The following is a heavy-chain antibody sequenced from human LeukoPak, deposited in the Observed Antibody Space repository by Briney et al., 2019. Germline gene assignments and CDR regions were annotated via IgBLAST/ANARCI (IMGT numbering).Heavy chain of an antibody. CDR3: AKDSRYRAGEFDP. CDR1: GGSISSSSYY. Sequence: PSETLSLTCTVSGGSISSSSYYWGWIRQPPGKGLEWVSAISGSGGSTYYADSVKGRFTISRDNSKNTLYLQMNSLRAEDTAVYYCAKDSRYRAGEFDPWGQGTLVTVSS. D-gene: IGHD3-16*01. CDR2: ISGSGGST. J-gene: IGHJ5*02. V-gene: IGHV3-23*01.